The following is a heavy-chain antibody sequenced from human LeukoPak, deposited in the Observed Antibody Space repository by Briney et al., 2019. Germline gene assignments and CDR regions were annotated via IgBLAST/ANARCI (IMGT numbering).Heavy chain of an antibody. Sequence: SETLSLTCNVSGDSISTYHWNWIREPPGRGLEWIGYMQSTGNSNYNPSLKSRVSMSVDTSKNRIVLNLSSVTAADTAVYYCAIDKRHSYGRYFDHWGQGLLVTVSS. CDR3: AIDKRHSYGRYFDH. J-gene: IGHJ4*02. V-gene: IGHV4-59*01. D-gene: IGHD5-18*01. CDR1: GDSISTYH. CDR2: MQSTGNS.